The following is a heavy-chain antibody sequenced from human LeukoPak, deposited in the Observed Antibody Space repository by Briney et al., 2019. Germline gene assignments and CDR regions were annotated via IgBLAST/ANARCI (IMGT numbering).Heavy chain of an antibody. V-gene: IGHV3-11*04. J-gene: IGHJ4*02. CDR1: GFTFSDYY. D-gene: IGHD2-21*02. CDR3: SRDHETCCVGDCYYRLDY. Sequence: GGSLRLSCAASGFTFSDYYMSWIRQAPGKGLEWVSHIIISDSTIYYADSVKGRFTISRDNAKRSLYLQMNSLRADDTAVYYFSRDHETCCVGDCYYRLDYWGQGTLVTVSS. CDR2: IIISDSTI.